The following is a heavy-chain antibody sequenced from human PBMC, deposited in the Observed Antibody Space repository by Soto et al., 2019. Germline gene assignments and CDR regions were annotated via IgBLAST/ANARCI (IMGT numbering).Heavy chain of an antibody. D-gene: IGHD5-18*01. Sequence: APGKGLEWVSVIYSGGSTYYADSVKGRFTISRDNSKNTLYLQMNSLRAEDTAVYYCARHGYNYGGGYDYWGQGTLVTVSS. V-gene: IGHV3-66*04. J-gene: IGHJ4*02. CDR2: IYSGGST. CDR3: ARHGYNYGGGYDY.